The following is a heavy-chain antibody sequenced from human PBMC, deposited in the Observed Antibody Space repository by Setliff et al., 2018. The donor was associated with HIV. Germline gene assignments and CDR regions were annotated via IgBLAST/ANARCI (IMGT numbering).Heavy chain of an antibody. CDR2: INPNSGGT. D-gene: IGHD3-16*01. Sequence: ASVKVSCKASGYTFTDYYMHWVRQAPGQGLEWMGWINPNSGGTKSAQTFQGRVTMTRDTSINTAYMDLSRLRSDDTAVYHCARSDYVWGSYPDKLDYWGQGTLVTVSS. V-gene: IGHV1-2*02. CDR3: ARSDYVWGSYPDKLDY. CDR1: GYTFTDYY. J-gene: IGHJ4*02.